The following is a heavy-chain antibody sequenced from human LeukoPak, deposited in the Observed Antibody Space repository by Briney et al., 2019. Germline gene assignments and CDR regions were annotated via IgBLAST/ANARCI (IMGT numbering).Heavy chain of an antibody. CDR2: IYFSGST. V-gene: IGHV4-59*01. J-gene: IGHJ4*02. CDR3: AREAYYDFWKGYAFDY. Sequence: SETLSLTCTVSGVSISSYYWSWIRQSPGKGLEWNGYIYFSGSTNYNPSLKSRVRISVDTSKNQFSLRLSSVTAADTAVYYCAREAYYDFWKGYAFDYWGQGTLVTVSS. D-gene: IGHD3-3*01. CDR1: GVSISSYY.